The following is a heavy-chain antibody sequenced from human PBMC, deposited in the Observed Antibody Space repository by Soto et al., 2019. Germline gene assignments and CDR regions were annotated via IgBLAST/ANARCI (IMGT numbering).Heavy chain of an antibody. J-gene: IGHJ6*02. D-gene: IGHD2-2*01. CDR1: GYTFTSYA. V-gene: IGHV1-3*01. CDR2: INAGNGNT. Sequence: QVQLVQSGAEVKKPGASVKVSCKASGYTFTSYAMHWVRQAPGQRLEWMGWINAGNGNTKYSQKFQGRVTITRDTSASTAYMELSSLRSEDTAVYYCARGDIVVVPAAIDYYYGMDVWGQGTTVTVSS. CDR3: ARGDIVVVPAAIDYYYGMDV.